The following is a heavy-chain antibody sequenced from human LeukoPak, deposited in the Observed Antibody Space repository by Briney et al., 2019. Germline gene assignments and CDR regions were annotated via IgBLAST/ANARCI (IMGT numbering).Heavy chain of an antibody. CDR3: ARDGADPPFDY. J-gene: IGHJ4*02. V-gene: IGHV1-18*01. CDR2: ISAYNGNT. Sequence: MGLISAYNGNTNYAQQLQGRVTMTTDTSTSTAYMELRSLRSDDTAVYYCARDGADPPFDYWGQGTLVTVSS. D-gene: IGHD3-16*01.